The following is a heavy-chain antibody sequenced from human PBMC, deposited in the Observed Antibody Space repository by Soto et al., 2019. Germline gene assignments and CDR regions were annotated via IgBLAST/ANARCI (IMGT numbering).Heavy chain of an antibody. V-gene: IGHV4-59*01. CDR1: GGSISSYY. CDR2: IYYSGST. D-gene: IGHD3-10*01. Sequence: SETLSLTCTVSGGSISSYYWSWIRQPPGKGLEWIGYIYYSGSTNYNPSLRSRVTISVDMSKNQFSLKLSSVIAADTAVYYCARDRRMVRGVMDWFDPWSQGTLVTVSS. CDR3: ARDRRMVRGVMDWFDP. J-gene: IGHJ5*02.